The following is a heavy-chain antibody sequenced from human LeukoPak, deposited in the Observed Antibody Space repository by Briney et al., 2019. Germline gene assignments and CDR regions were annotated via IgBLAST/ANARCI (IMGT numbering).Heavy chain of an antibody. J-gene: IGHJ4*02. Sequence: GGAPRLSCAASVVTCRNVNMDGVRQATGKGLEWVSYITISSSTTYYADSVKGRFTISRDNAKNSLYLQMNSLTAGDTAVYYCSREDYWGQGTLVTVSS. CDR1: VVTCRNVN. CDR2: ITISSSTT. CDR3: SREDY. V-gene: IGHV3-48*01.